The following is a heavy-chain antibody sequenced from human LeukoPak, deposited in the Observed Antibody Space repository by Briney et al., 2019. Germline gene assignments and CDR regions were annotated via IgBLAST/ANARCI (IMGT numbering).Heavy chain of an antibody. D-gene: IGHD6-6*01. V-gene: IGHV4-34*01. CDR1: GGSFSGYY. Sequence: SETLSLTCAVYGGSFSGYYWSWIRQPPGKGLEWIGEINHSGSTNYNPFLKSRVTISVDTSKNQFSLKLSSVTAADTAVYYCAREGYSSSLDYWGQGTLVTVSS. J-gene: IGHJ4*02. CDR3: AREGYSSSLDY. CDR2: INHSGST.